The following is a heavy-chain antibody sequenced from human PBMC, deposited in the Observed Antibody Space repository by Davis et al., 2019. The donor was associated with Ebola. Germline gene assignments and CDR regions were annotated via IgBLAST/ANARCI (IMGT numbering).Heavy chain of an antibody. Sequence: ASVKVSCKASGYTFTIYGISWVRQAPGQGLEWMGWIRASNGYTNFAQKFQGRVTLTTDTSTNTAFMQLRSLRSDDTAVYYCGRDMFYSSSALFFDHWGQGTLVTVPS. CDR2: IRASNGYT. D-gene: IGHD6-6*01. V-gene: IGHV1-18*01. J-gene: IGHJ4*02. CDR1: GYTFTIYG. CDR3: GRDMFYSSSALFFDH.